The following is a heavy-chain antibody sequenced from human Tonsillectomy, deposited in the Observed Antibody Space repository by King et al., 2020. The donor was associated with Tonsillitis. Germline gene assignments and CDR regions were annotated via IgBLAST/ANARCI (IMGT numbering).Heavy chain of an antibody. CDR3: ERRLGVVAPFDS. D-gene: IGHD3-3*01. CDR1: GDTFSTYG. J-gene: IGHJ4*02. V-gene: IGHV1-69*18. CDR2: IVPIFGTS. Sequence: VQLVQSGAEVKKPGSSVKVSCKASGDTFSTYGINWVRQAPGQGLDGMGRIVPIFGTSNYAQKFQGRVTITADESTSTAYMELSSRRSEDTAVYYCERRLGVVAPFDSWGQGTLVTVSS.